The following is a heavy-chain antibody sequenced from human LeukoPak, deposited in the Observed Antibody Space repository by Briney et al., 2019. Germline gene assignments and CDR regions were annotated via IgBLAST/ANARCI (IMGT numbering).Heavy chain of an antibody. CDR3: AKGARIAAAGSGGQDY. V-gene: IGHV3-11*01. CDR1: GFTFSDYY. Sequence: PGGSLRLSCAASGFTFSDYYMSWIRQAPGKGLEWVSYISSSGSTIYYADSVKGRFTISRDNSKNTLYLQMNSLRAEDTAVYYCAKGARIAAAGSGGQDYWGQGTLVTVSS. D-gene: IGHD6-13*01. J-gene: IGHJ4*02. CDR2: ISSSGSTI.